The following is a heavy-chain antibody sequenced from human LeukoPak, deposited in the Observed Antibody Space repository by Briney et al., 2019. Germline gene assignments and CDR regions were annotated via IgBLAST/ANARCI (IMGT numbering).Heavy chain of an antibody. Sequence: GGSLRLSCTTPGFTFTNYAMAWVRQAPGKGLEWVSIISSGGSTFYADSVRGRFTISRDNSKNTLYLQMNSLRAEDTAVYYCAKDDTIFGVVIMNYFDYWGQGTLVTVSS. CDR3: AKDDTIFGVVIMNYFDY. CDR1: GFTFTNYA. CDR2: ISSGGST. D-gene: IGHD3-3*01. J-gene: IGHJ4*02. V-gene: IGHV3-23*01.